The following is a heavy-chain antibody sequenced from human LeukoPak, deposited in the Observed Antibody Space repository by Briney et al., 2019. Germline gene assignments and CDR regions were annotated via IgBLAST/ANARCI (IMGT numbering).Heavy chain of an antibody. CDR1: GGSFSGYY. V-gene: IGHV4-34*01. CDR2: INHSGST. D-gene: IGHD3-9*01. J-gene: IGHJ4*02. Sequence: SETLSLTCAVYGGSFSGYYWSWIRQPPGKGLEWIGEINHSGSTNYNPSLKSRVTISVDTSKNQFSLKLSSVTAADTAVYYCARGSNTVLRYFDWSLAAFDYWGQGTLVTVSS. CDR3: ARGSNTVLRYFDWSLAAFDY.